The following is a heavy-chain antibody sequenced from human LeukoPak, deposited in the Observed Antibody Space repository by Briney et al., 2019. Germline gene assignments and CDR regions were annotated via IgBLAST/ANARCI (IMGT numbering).Heavy chain of an antibody. Sequence: GGSLRLSCAASGFTFSSYAMSWVRQAPGKGLEWVSAISGSGGSTYYADSVKGRFTISRDNSKNTLYLQMNSLRAEDTAVYHCANVFIVVVPAAPRHWGQGTLVTVSS. CDR3: ANVFIVVVPAAPRH. V-gene: IGHV3-23*01. CDR1: GFTFSSYA. CDR2: ISGSGGST. D-gene: IGHD2-2*01. J-gene: IGHJ1*01.